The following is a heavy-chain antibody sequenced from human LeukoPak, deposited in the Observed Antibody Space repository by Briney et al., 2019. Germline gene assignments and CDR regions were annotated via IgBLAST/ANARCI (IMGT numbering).Heavy chain of an antibody. Sequence: SETLSLTCVVYGGSFSGYYWSWIRQPPGKGLEGIGEISHSGSTNYNPSLKSRVTISVDTSKNQFSLKLSSVTAADTAVYYCARGYARFNYCYMDVWDKGTTVTVSS. D-gene: IGHD3-3*01. V-gene: IGHV4-34*01. CDR1: GGSFSGYY. CDR2: ISHSGST. J-gene: IGHJ6*03. CDR3: ARGYARFNYCYMDV.